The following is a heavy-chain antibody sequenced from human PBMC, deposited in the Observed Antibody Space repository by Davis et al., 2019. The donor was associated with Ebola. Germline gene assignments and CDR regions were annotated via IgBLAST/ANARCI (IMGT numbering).Heavy chain of an antibody. CDR3: ARDVYSSSWPVGTNYYYGMDV. D-gene: IGHD6-13*01. CDR2: ISAYNGNT. V-gene: IGHV1-18*01. J-gene: IGHJ6*02. Sequence: AASVKVSCKASGGTFSSYAISWVRQAPGQGLEWMGWISAYNGNTNYAQKLQGRVTMTTDTSTSTAYMELRSLRSDDTAVYYCARDVYSSSWPVGTNYYYGMDVWGQGTTVTVSS. CDR1: GGTFSSYA.